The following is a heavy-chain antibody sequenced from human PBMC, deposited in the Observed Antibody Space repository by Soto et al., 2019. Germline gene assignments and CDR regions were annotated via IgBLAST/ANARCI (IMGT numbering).Heavy chain of an antibody. CDR1: GGSISSSSYS. CDR3: ARLGYDSSGYPSWFDP. J-gene: IGHJ5*02. V-gene: IGHV4-31*03. Sequence: LSLTCTVSGGSISSSSYSWSWIRQHPGKGLEWIGYVYFSGNTDYNPSLKSRVTISVDTSKKQFSLRLTYVTVADTAVYYCARLGYDSSGYPSWFDPWGQGNMVTV. CDR2: VYFSGNT. D-gene: IGHD3-22*01.